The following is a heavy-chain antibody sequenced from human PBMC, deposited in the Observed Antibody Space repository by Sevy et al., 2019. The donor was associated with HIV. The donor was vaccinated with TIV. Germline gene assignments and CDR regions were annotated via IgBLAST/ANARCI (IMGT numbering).Heavy chain of an antibody. Sequence: ASVKVSCKVSGYTLTELSMHWVRQAPGKGLEWMGGFDPEDGETIYAQKFQGRVTMTEDTSTDTAYMELSSLRSEDTAVYHCATAVLDTAMSDAFDIWGQGTMVTVSS. V-gene: IGHV1-24*01. CDR1: GYTLTELS. J-gene: IGHJ3*02. CDR3: ATAVLDTAMSDAFDI. CDR2: FDPEDGET. D-gene: IGHD5-18*01.